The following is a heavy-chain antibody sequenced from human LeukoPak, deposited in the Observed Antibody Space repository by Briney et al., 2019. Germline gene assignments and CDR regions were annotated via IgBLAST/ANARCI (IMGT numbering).Heavy chain of an antibody. CDR3: ASYGDYGGIGY. Sequence: SETLSLTCTVSGGSISGYYWSWIRQPAGKGLEWIGRIYTSGSTNYNPSLKSRVTMSVDTSKNQFSLKLSSVTAADTGVYYCASYGDYGGIGYWGQGTLVTVSS. CDR2: IYTSGST. CDR1: GGSISGYY. V-gene: IGHV4-4*07. J-gene: IGHJ4*02. D-gene: IGHD4-17*01.